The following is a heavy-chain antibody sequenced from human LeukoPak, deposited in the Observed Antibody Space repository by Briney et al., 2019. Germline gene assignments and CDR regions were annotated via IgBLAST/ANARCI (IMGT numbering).Heavy chain of an antibody. D-gene: IGHD5-12*01. CDR3: AKAISEYGGYDHYFDS. V-gene: IGHV3-23*01. J-gene: IGHJ4*02. CDR1: GFTFSTYA. CDR2: ISGSGAST. Sequence: GGSLRPSCAASGFTFSTYAMSWVRQAPGKGPQWVSSISGSGASTYYADSVKGRFTISRDNSTNTLYLQMSTLRAEDTAAYYCAKAISEYGGYDHYFDSWGQGTLVTVSS.